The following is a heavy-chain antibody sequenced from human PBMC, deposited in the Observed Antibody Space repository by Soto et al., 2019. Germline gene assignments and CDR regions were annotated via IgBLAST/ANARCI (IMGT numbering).Heavy chain of an antibody. CDR1: GFSLSASGVG. D-gene: IGHD2-15*01. CDR3: AHTLNRCSGNSCYTPPAY. J-gene: IGHJ4*02. V-gene: IGHV2-5*02. CDR2: IYWDDDK. Sequence: QITLKESGPTLVKPTQTLTLTCTFSGFSLSASGVGVGWIRQPPGKALEWLALIYWDDDKRYSPSLKSRLTIPKNPPKNQGVLTMTNRGPKNTPTYYCAHTLNRCSGNSCYTPPAYWAQETLVPLPS.